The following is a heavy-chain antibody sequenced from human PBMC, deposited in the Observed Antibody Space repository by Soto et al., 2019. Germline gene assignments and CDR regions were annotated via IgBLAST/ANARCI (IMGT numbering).Heavy chain of an antibody. Sequence: PGESLKISCKGSGYSFTSYWIGWLRQMPGKGLEWMGIIYPGDSDTRYSPSFQGQVTISADKSTSTAYMELSSLRSEDTAVYYCAADRTYCGGDCYVDWGQGTLVTVSS. V-gene: IGHV5-51*01. J-gene: IGHJ4*02. D-gene: IGHD2-21*02. CDR1: GYSFTSYW. CDR3: AADRTYCGGDCYVD. CDR2: IYPGDSDT.